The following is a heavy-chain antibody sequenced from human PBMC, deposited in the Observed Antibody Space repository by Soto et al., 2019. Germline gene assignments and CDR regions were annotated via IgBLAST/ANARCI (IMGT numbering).Heavy chain of an antibody. Sequence: VQSGAEVKSPGSAEKVSCKVSGAGDTFSNYGLNWRRQAPGQGLEWMGGTIPAFGTANYAQKCQGRVTITADTSTTTAYIELSSMRSEDTAVYYCWLNDNIALPPLDSWRQVNLVSVSS. D-gene: IGHD1-1*01. J-gene: IGHJ4*02. CDR3: WLNDNIALPPLDS. CDR2: TIPAFGTA. CDR1: GAGDTFSNYG. V-gene: IGHV1-69*06.